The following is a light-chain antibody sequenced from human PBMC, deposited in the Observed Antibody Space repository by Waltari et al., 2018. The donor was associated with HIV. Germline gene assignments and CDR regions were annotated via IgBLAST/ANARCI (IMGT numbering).Light chain of an antibody. CDR1: PSVSSN. Sequence: EIVMTQSPATLSLSPGERVTLSCRASPSVSSNLAWYQQKPGQAPRPLIYGASTRATGIPARFSGSGSGTEFTLTISSLQSEDFAVYYCQQYNNWPPLTFGGGTKVEIK. J-gene: IGKJ4*01. V-gene: IGKV3-15*01. CDR3: QQYNNWPPLT. CDR2: GAS.